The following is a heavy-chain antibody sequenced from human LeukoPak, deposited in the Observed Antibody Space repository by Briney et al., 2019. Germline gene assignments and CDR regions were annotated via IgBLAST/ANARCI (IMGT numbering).Heavy chain of an antibody. CDR2: INPSGGST. Sequence: ASVRVSCKASGGTFSSYAISWVRQAPGQGLEWMGIINPSGGSTSYAQKFQGRVTMTRDMSTSTVYMELSSLRPEDTAVYYCARGMRSWRELPPFDYWGQGTLVTVSS. D-gene: IGHD1-26*01. J-gene: IGHJ4*02. V-gene: IGHV1-46*01. CDR3: ARGMRSWRELPPFDY. CDR1: GGTFSSYA.